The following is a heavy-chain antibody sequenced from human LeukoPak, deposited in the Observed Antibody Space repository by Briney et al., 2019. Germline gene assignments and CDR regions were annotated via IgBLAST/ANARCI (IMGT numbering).Heavy chain of an antibody. CDR2: IYYSGST. Sequence: SQTLSLTCTVSGGSISSGSYYWSWIRQPPGKGLEWIGYIYYSGSTSYNPSLKSRVTISVDTSKNQFSLKLSSVTAADTAVYYCARDIGMYYDFWSGYYKAVNENWFDPWGQGTLVTVSS. CDR3: ARDIGMYYDFWSGYYKAVNENWFDP. D-gene: IGHD3-3*01. V-gene: IGHV4-61*01. CDR1: GGSISSGSYY. J-gene: IGHJ5*02.